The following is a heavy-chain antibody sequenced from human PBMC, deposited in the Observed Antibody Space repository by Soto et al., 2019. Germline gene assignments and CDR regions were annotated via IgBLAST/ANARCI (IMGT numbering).Heavy chain of an antibody. CDR2: INYRGST. CDR1: GESFTGYY. J-gene: IGHJ6*02. CDR3: VRGQPHRITIFEVVIRSYDYGMDV. D-gene: IGHD3-3*01. V-gene: IGHV4-34*01. Sequence: PSDTLTLTCALYGESFTGYYWTWIRQTPGQWLEWIGEINYRGSTYYNPSLESRITMAVDTSKNQFSLKLSSVTAADTAVYFCVRGQPHRITIFEVVIRSYDYGMDVWGQGTTVT.